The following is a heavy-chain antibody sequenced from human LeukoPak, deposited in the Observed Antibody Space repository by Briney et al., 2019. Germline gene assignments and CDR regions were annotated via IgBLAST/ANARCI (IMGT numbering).Heavy chain of an antibody. J-gene: IGHJ4*02. CDR3: ATKQWLAPPPDS. V-gene: IGHV3-74*01. D-gene: IGHD6-19*01. CDR1: GFTFSKYW. CDR2: INTDGTVT. Sequence: GGSLRHSCAASGFTFSKYWMLWVRQAPGKGLESVSRINTDGTVTTYADSVKGRFTVSRDNADNTMFLQMNSVRDEDTAVYYCATKQWLAPPPDSWGQGTPVTVSS.